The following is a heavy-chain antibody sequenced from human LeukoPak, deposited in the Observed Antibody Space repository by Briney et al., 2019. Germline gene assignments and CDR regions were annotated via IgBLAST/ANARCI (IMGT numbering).Heavy chain of an antibody. V-gene: IGHV1-2*02. CDR1: GYTFTGYY. D-gene: IGHD4-17*01. CDR2: ITPNSGAT. J-gene: IGHJ4*02. Sequence: ASVKVSCKASGYTFTGYYMHWVRQAPGQGLEWMGWITPNSGATNYAQKFQGRVTMTRDTSISTAYMELSRLGSDDTAVYYCARVTVTTGPVYFDYWGQGTLVTVSS. CDR3: ARVTVTTGPVYFDY.